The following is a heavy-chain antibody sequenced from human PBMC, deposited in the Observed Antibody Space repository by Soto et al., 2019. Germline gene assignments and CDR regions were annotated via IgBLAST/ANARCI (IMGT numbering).Heavy chain of an antibody. CDR2: IYHSGST. CDR3: ARDQLEGNWFDP. D-gene: IGHD1-1*01. Sequence: QLQLQESGSGLVRPSQTLSLTCVVSGGSISSGGYSWNWIRQPPGKGLEWIGYIYHSGSTLYNPSLKSRVXXXVXXSKYQFSRKLSSVTAADTAVYYCARDQLEGNWFDPWGQGTLVTVSS. J-gene: IGHJ5*02. CDR1: GGSISSGGYS. V-gene: IGHV4-30-2*01.